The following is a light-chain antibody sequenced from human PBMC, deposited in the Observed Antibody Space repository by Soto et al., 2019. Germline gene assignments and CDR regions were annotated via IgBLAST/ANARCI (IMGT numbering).Light chain of an antibody. CDR2: DVS. CDR1: SSDVGGYNY. J-gene: IGLJ2*01. V-gene: IGLV2-14*01. CDR3: SSYTSSSTRV. Sequence: QSVLTQPASVSGSPGQSITISCTGISSDVGGYNYVSWYQQHPGKAPKLMIYDVSNRPSGVSIRFSGSRSGNTASLTISGLQAEYEADYYCSSYTSSSTRVFGGGTKLTVL.